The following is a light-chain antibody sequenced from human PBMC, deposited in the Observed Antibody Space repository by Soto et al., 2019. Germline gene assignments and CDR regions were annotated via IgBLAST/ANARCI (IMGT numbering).Light chain of an antibody. CDR2: SAS. CDR3: QMLASPPRT. V-gene: IGKV3-20*01. Sequence: DIVLTQSPGTLSLSPGERATLSCRASQSVSSSYLAWYQQKPGQAPRLLIYSASNRAAGVPDRFSGSGSGADFSLTISRLEPEDFAVDYCQMLASPPRTFAQGTKA. CDR1: QSVSSSY. J-gene: IGKJ1*01.